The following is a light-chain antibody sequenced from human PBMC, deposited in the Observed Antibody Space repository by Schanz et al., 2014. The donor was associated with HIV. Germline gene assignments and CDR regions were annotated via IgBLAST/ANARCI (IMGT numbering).Light chain of an antibody. J-gene: IGLJ3*02. CDR3: SSYTSSSTGV. CDR2: DVS. V-gene: IGLV2-14*03. CDR1: XXDVGGYNH. Sequence: QSALTQPPSASGSXXXSVTISCTGTXXDVGGYNHVSWYQQHPGNAPKLMIYDVSNRPSGVSNRFSGSKSGNTASLTISGLQAEDEADYYCSSYTSSSTGVFGGGTKVTVL.